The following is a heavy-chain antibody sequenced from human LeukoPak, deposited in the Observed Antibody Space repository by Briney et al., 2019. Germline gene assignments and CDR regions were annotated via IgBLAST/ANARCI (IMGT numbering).Heavy chain of an antibody. Sequence: GGSLRLSCAASGFTFSSYEMNWVRQAPWKGLEWVSYISSSGSTIYYADSVKGRFTISRDNAKNSLYLQMNSLRAEDTAVYYCARGVGRWLTNNWFDPWGQGTLVTVSS. D-gene: IGHD6-19*01. CDR3: ARGVGRWLTNNWFDP. V-gene: IGHV3-48*03. CDR1: GFTFSSYE. J-gene: IGHJ5*02. CDR2: ISSSGSTI.